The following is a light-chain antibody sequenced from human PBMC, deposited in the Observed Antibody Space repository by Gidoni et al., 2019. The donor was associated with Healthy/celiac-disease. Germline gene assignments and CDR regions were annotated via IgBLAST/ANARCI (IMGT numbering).Light chain of an antibody. V-gene: IGKV3-11*01. J-gene: IGKJ2*01. Sequence: EIVLPQSPATLSLSPGERATLSCRPSPSVSSYLAWYQQKPGQHPRLLIYDASNRATGIPARVSGSGSGTDFTLTISSLEPEDFAVYDCQQRSNWPYTFGEGTKLEIK. CDR2: DAS. CDR3: QQRSNWPYT. CDR1: PSVSSY.